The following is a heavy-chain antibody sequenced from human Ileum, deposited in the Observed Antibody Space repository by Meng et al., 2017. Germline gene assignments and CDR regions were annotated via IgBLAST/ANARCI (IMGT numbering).Heavy chain of an antibody. D-gene: IGHD3-22*01. CDR2: LFQSGRT. Sequence: VQVQASGPRLLNPAGARSFACGFSGIWWRWVRQPPGKGLEWIGELFQSGRTNYNPSLKSRVTISIDKSKSQISLQLSAVTAADTAVYSCATSNDRDVYYLGYWGQGTLVTVSS. V-gene: IGHV4-4*01. CDR3: ATSNDRDVYYLGY. J-gene: IGHJ4*02. CDR1: GIW.